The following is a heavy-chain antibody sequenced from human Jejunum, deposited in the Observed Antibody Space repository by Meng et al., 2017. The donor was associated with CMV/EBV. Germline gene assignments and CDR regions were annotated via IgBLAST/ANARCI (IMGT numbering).Heavy chain of an antibody. CDR1: FTFSDYP. CDR2: TSGSGSFV. D-gene: IGHD3-22*01. J-gene: IGHJ4*02. CDR3: TRGDKYDSSGYSDY. V-gene: IGHV3-21*03. Sequence: FTFSDYPMHWVRQAPGGGLEWVASTSGSGSFVFYAASVKGRFTISRDNANNSVYLQMNNVRAEETGVYYCTRGDKYDSSGYSDYWGQGTLVTVSS.